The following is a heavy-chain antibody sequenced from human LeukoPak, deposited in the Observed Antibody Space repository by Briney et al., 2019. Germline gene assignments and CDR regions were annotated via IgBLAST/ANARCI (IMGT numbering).Heavy chain of an antibody. J-gene: IGHJ3*02. Sequence: PSETLSLTCTVSGGSISSYYWSWIRQPPGKGLEWIGYIYYSGSTNYNPSLKSRVTISVDTSKNQFSLKLSSVTAADTAVYYCARDGGYSGSYTKVAFDIWGQGTMVTVSS. CDR1: GGSISSYY. CDR2: IYYSGST. CDR3: ARDGGYSGSYTKVAFDI. D-gene: IGHD1-26*01. V-gene: IGHV4-59*01.